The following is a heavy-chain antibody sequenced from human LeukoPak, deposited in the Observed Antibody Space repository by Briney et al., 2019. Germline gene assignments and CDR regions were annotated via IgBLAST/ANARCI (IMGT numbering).Heavy chain of an antibody. CDR1: GFTFRNYC. CDR3: ARIGSETYHDAFDL. CDR2: IIQDGSQK. V-gene: IGHV3-7*03. Sequence: PGGSLRLSCAASGFTFRNYCLGWVRQAPEKGLEWVANIIQDGSQKYHVDSVKGRPSISRDNAKNSLYLQMNSLGAEDTAMYYCARIGSETYHDAFDLWGQGTMVTVFS. J-gene: IGHJ3*01. D-gene: IGHD3-10*01.